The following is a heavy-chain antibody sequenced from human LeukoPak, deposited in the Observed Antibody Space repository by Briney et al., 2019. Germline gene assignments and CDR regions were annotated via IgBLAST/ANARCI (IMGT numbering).Heavy chain of an antibody. CDR3: ARAGYFYDSSAPTGGDAFDI. Sequence: ASVKVSCKASGYTFTSYYIHWVRQAPGQGLEWMGLINPSGGSTTYAQKFQGRVTVTRDTSPSTVYMELSSLTFEDTAVYYCARAGYFYDSSAPTGGDAFDIWGQGTMVTVSS. V-gene: IGHV1-46*01. J-gene: IGHJ3*02. CDR2: INPSGGST. D-gene: IGHD3-22*01. CDR1: GYTFTSYY.